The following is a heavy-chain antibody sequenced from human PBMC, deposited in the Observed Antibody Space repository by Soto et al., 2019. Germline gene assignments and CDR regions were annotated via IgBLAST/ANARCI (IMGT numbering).Heavy chain of an antibody. CDR3: PKGYGAIHSPFDY. CDR2: ISGSGDRA. Sequence: PGGSLRLSCVASGITFRSYAMNWVRQAPGKGTEWVPGISGSGDRAYHANSVKGRFTISRDNSKNTLYLQVNNLRAEDPAVYYCPKGYGAIHSPFDYWGHLTPFPVS. V-gene: IGHV3-23*01. D-gene: IGHD2-8*01. CDR1: GITFRSYA. J-gene: IGHJ4*01.